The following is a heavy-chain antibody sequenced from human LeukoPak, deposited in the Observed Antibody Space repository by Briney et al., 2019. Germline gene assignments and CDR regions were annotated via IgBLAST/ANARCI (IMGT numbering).Heavy chain of an antibody. J-gene: IGHJ4*02. V-gene: IGHV4-59*01. D-gene: IGHD6-19*01. CDR1: GGSISSYY. CDR3: ARTTMTYSSGWYYFDY. Sequence: MTSETLSLTCTVSGGSISSYYWSWIRQPPGKGLEWIGYIYYSGSTNYNPSLKSRVTISVDTSKNQFSLKLSSVTAADTAVYYCARTTMTYSSGWYYFDYWGQGTLVTVSS. CDR2: IYYSGST.